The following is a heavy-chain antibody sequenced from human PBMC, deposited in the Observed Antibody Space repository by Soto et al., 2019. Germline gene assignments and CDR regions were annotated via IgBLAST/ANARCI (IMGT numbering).Heavy chain of an antibody. D-gene: IGHD3-16*01. CDR2: IYPGDSDT. CDR3: ARQRWRPGEAPSHFDY. CDR1: GYSFTSYW. J-gene: IGHJ4*02. Sequence: PGESLKISCKGSGYSFTSYWIGWVRQMPGKGLEWMGIIYPGDSDTRYSPSFQGQVTISADKSISTAYLQWSSLKASDTAMYYCARQRWRPGEAPSHFDYWGQGPLGTVSS. V-gene: IGHV5-51*01.